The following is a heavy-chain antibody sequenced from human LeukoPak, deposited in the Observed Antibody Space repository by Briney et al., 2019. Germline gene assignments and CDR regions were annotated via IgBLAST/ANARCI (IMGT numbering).Heavy chain of an antibody. V-gene: IGHV3-74*01. D-gene: IGHD2-15*01. Sequence: GGSLRLSCAASGFTFSNYWMDWVRQAPGKGLVWVPGINSDGSSTNYADSVKGRFTISRDNVKNTLYLQLNSLRAEDTAVYYCASSGSGHNWFDPWGQGTLITVSS. CDR3: ASSGSGHNWFDP. CDR2: INSDGSST. CDR1: GFTFSNYW. J-gene: IGHJ5*02.